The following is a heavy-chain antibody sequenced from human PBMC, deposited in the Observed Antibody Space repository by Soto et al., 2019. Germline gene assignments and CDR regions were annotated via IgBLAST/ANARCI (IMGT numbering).Heavy chain of an antibody. V-gene: IGHV3-9*01. CDR1: GFTFDDYA. J-gene: IGHJ3*02. CDR2: ISWNSGSI. D-gene: IGHD2-21*02. Sequence: GGSLRLSCAASGFTFDDYAMHWVRQTPGKGLEWVSGISWNSGSIGFADSVKGRFTISRDNAKNSLYLQMNSLRAEDTALYYCAVLAGVTPLPDALDIWGQGTMVTVSS. CDR3: AVLAGVTPLPDALDI.